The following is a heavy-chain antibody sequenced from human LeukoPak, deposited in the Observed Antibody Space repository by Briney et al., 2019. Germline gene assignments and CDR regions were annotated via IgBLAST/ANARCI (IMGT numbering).Heavy chain of an antibody. V-gene: IGHV3-30*18. CDR1: GFTFSSYG. Sequence: PGRSLRLSCAASGFTFSSYGMHWVRQAPGKGLEWVAVISYDGSNKYYADSVKGRFTISRDNSKNTLYLQMNSLRAEDTAVYYCAKGRYFDWLDYYGMDVWGQGTTVTVSS. CDR3: AKGRYFDWLDYYGMDV. J-gene: IGHJ6*02. D-gene: IGHD3-9*01. CDR2: ISYDGSNK.